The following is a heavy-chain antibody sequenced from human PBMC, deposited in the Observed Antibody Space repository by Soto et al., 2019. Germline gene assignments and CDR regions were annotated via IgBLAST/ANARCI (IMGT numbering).Heavy chain of an antibody. CDR3: AGASSGWYKDASDI. D-gene: IGHD6-19*01. CDR1: GFTFSSYA. CDR2: ISYDGSNK. V-gene: IGHV3-30-3*01. Sequence: QVQLVESGGGVVQPGRSLRLSCAASGFTFSSYAMHWVRQAPGKGLEWVAVISYDGSNKYSADSVKGRFNISRDNSKNALYLQMHSLRAEDTAVYYWAGASSGWYKDASDIWGQGTMVTVSS. J-gene: IGHJ3*02.